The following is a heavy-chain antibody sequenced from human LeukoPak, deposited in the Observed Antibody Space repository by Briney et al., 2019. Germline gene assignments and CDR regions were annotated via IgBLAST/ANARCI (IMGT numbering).Heavy chain of an antibody. J-gene: IGHJ4*02. D-gene: IGHD3-10*01. Sequence: GGSLRLSCVVSGFTFSSYSMIWVRQAPGKGLQRVANMKKDGSETNYVDSVKGRFTISRDNAKNSLYLQMNSLRAEDTAVYYCGRHRSGSGTYFIDYWGRGTLVSVSS. CDR1: GFTFSSYS. V-gene: IGHV3-7*01. CDR3: GRHRSGSGTYFIDY. CDR2: MKKDGSET.